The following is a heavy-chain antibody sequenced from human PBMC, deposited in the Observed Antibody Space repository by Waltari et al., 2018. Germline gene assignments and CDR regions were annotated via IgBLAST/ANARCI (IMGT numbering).Heavy chain of an antibody. J-gene: IGHJ4*02. V-gene: IGHV3-7*01. CDR3: ARDLIVVVVASEGYFDY. CDR2: IKEDGSEK. Sequence: EVQLVESGGGWVQPGGSLRLSCAASGFTFSSYWMSWVRQAPGKGLEWVANIKEDGSEKSYVDSVKGRFTISRDNDKNSLYLQMNSLRAEDTAVYYCARDLIVVVVASEGYFDYWGQGTLVTVSS. CDR1: GFTFSSYW. D-gene: IGHD2-15*01.